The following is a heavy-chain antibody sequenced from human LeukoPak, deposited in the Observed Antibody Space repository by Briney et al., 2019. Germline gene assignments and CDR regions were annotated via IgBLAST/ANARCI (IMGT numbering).Heavy chain of an antibody. Sequence: ASVKVSCKASGYTFTGYYMHWVRQAPGQGLEWMGWINPNSGGTNYAQKFQGRVTMTRDTSISTAYMELSRLRSDDTAVYYCARDLGFWSGYYGSPRDDYWGQGTLVTVSS. CDR1: GYTFTGYY. J-gene: IGHJ4*02. CDR3: ARDLGFWSGYYGSPRDDY. D-gene: IGHD3-3*01. V-gene: IGHV1-2*02. CDR2: INPNSGGT.